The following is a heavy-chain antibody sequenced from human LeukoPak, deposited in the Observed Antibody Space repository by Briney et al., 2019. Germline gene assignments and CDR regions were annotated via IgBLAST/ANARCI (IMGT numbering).Heavy chain of an antibody. V-gene: IGHV4-61*02. J-gene: IGHJ2*01. D-gene: IGHD4-17*01. CDR1: GGSISSGSYY. CDR2: IYTSGST. Sequence: PSQTLSLTCTVSGGSISSGSYYWSWIRQPAGKGLEWIGRIYTSGSTNYNPSLKSRVTISVDTSKNQFSLKLSSVTAADTAVYYCASSTDYGDYIYWYFDLWGRGTLVTVSS. CDR3: ASSTDYGDYIYWYFDL.